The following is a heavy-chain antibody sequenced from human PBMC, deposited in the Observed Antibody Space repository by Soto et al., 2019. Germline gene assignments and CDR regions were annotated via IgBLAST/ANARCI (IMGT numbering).Heavy chain of an antibody. CDR2: ISAYNGNT. CDR1: GYTFTSYG. V-gene: IGHV1-18*01. Sequence: ASVKVSCKASGYTFTSYGIIWVRQAPGQGLEWMGWISAYNGNTNYAQKLQGRVTMTTDTSTSTAYMELRSLRSDDTAVYYCARGLVDTAMVPAFDIWGQGTMVTVSS. CDR3: ARGLVDTAMVPAFDI. J-gene: IGHJ3*02. D-gene: IGHD5-18*01.